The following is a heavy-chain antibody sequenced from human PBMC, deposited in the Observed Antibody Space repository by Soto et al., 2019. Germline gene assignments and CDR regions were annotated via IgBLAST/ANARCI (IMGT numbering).Heavy chain of an antibody. CDR1: GFTFDDYA. D-gene: IGHD6-13*01. V-gene: IGHV3-43D*03. J-gene: IGHJ1*01. Sequence: GGSLRLSCAASGFTFDDYAMHWVRQAPGKGLEWVSLISWDGGSTYYADSVKGRFTISRDNSKNSLYLQMNSLRAEDTALYYCAKDIGRSSSWYFQHWGQGTLVTVSS. CDR3: AKDIGRSSSWYFQH. CDR2: ISWDGGST.